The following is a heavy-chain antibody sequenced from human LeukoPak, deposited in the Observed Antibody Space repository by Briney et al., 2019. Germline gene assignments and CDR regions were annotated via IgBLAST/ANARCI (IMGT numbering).Heavy chain of an antibody. CDR2: IYWDDDK. CDR3: AKAGYGSGSYLRYYYYGMDV. D-gene: IGHD3-10*01. Sequence: SGPTLVKPTQTLTLTCTLSGLSLNTAGVGVGWIRQPPGEALEWLALIYWDDDKRYNPSLKTRLTITKDTSKNQVVLTVTNMDPVDTATYCCAKAGYGSGSYLRYYYYGMDVWGQGTTVTVSS. CDR1: GLSLNTAGVG. J-gene: IGHJ6*02. V-gene: IGHV2-5*02.